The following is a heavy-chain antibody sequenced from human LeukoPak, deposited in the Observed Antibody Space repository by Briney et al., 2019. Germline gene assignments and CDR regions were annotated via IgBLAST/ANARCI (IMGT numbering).Heavy chain of an antibody. V-gene: IGHV4-39*02. CDR3: ARDGRLGNIWFGEFRWNDAFDI. J-gene: IGHJ3*02. CDR1: GGSISSSSYY. D-gene: IGHD3-10*01. CDR2: ILYSGST. Sequence: SETLSLTCTVSGGSISSSSYYWGWIRQPPGKGLEWIGSILYSGSTYYNPSLKSRVTISVDTSKNQFSLKLTSVTAADTAVYYCARDGRLGNIWFGEFRWNDAFDIWGQGTMVTVSS.